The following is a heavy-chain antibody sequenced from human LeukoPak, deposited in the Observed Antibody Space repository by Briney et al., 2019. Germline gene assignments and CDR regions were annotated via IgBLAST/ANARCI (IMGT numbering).Heavy chain of an antibody. D-gene: IGHD6-25*01. J-gene: IGHJ5*02. CDR3: ARDPFIAAADANWFDP. CDR1: GGSISSGSYY. Sequence: SQTLSLNCTVSGGSISSGSYYRSWIRQPPGKGLEWIGRIYTSGSTNYNPSIKSRVTISVDTSKNQFSLQRSSVTAADTAVYYCARDPFIAAADANWFDPWGEGTLVTVSP. V-gene: IGHV4-61*02. CDR2: IYTSGST.